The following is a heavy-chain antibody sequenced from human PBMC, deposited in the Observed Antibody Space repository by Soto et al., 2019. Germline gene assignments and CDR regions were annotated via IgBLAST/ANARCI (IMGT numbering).Heavy chain of an antibody. V-gene: IGHV3-23*01. CDR1: GFTFSSYS. D-gene: IGHD6-6*01. Sequence: GGSLRVSCAASGFTFSSYSMSWVRQAPGKGLEWVSAISGSGGSTYYADSVKGRFTIPRDNSKNTLYLQMNSLRAEDTAVYYCAKRQLGDDYYGMDVWGQGTTVTVSS. CDR2: ISGSGGST. J-gene: IGHJ6*02. CDR3: AKRQLGDDYYGMDV.